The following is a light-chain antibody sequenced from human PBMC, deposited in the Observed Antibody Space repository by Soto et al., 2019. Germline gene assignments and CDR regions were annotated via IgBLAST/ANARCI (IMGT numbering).Light chain of an antibody. V-gene: IGLV1-44*01. CDR2: NND. Sequence: QSVLTQPPSASGTPGQRVTISCSGSSSNIGANPINCYQQLAGTAPKLLIYNNDQRPSGVTDRFSASKSGTSASLAISGLQSDDEADYYCEAWDDSLYGAVLGGGTKVTVL. J-gene: IGLJ2*01. CDR1: SSNIGANP. CDR3: EAWDDSLYGAV.